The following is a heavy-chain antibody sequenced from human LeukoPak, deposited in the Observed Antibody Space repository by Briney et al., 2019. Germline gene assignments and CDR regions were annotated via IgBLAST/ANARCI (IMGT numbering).Heavy chain of an antibody. CDR2: IIPILGIA. V-gene: IGHV1-69*04. Sequence: KISCKGSRYSFTSYWIGWVRQAPGQGLEWMGRIIPILGIANYAQKFQGRVTITADKSTSTAYMELSSPRSEDTAVYYCAREGSRYYDCSGYQVEYFQHWGQGTLVTVSS. J-gene: IGHJ1*01. CDR1: RYSFTSYW. D-gene: IGHD3-22*01. CDR3: AREGSRYYDCSGYQVEYFQH.